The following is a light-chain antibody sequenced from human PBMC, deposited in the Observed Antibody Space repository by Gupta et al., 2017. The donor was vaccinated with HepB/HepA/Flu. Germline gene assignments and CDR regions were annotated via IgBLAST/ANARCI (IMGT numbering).Light chain of an antibody. CDR2: KTS. Sequence: DIQMTQSPSTLSASVGDRVTITCRASQSISAWLAWYQQKPGKAPKVLIYKTSNLASGVPSRFSGSGSGKLFTLTISSLQPDDFATYFCQQYNSPPAYTFGQGTKLEIK. V-gene: IGKV1-5*03. J-gene: IGKJ2*01. CDR3: QQYNSPPAYT. CDR1: QSISAW.